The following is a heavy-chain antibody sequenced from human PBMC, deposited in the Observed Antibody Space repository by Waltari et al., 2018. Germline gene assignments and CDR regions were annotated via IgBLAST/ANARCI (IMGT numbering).Heavy chain of an antibody. Sequence: EVQLLESGGGLVQPGGSLRLSCAASGFTFSSYAMSWVRQAPGKGLEWVSAISGRGGSTYYADSVKGRFTISRDNSKNTRYLQMNSLRAEDTAVYYCARGYSSSSCFDYWGQGTLVTVSS. CDR1: GFTFSSYA. J-gene: IGHJ4*02. V-gene: IGHV3-23*01. D-gene: IGHD6-6*01. CDR3: ARGYSSSSCFDY. CDR2: ISGRGGST.